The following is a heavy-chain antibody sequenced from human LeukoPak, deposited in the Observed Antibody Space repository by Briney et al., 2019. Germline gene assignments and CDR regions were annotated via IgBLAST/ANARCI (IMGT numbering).Heavy chain of an antibody. CDR2: ISSSSSYI. CDR1: GFTFSSYS. CDR3: ARVRYDYGDYRMGFDY. V-gene: IGHV3-21*01. D-gene: IGHD4-17*01. J-gene: IGHJ4*02. Sequence: GGSLRLSCAASGFTFSSYSMNWVRQAPGKGLGWVSSISSSSSYIYYADSVKGRFTISRDNAKNSLYLQMNSLRAEDTAVYYCARVRYDYGDYRMGFDYWGQGTLVTVSS.